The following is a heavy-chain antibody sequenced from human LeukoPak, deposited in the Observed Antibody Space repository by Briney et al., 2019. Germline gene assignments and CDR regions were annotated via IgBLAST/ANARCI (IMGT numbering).Heavy chain of an antibody. J-gene: IGHJ4*02. CDR2: TWYDGSNK. Sequence: QTGGSLRLSCAASGFTFSSYGMHWVRQAPGKGLEWLADTWYDGSNKYYADSVKGRFTISRDNSKNTLYLQMNSLRAEDTAVYYCARDRGLYSGYDLSYFDYWGQGTLVTVSS. D-gene: IGHD5-12*01. CDR3: ARDRGLYSGYDLSYFDY. CDR1: GFTFSSYG. V-gene: IGHV3-33*01.